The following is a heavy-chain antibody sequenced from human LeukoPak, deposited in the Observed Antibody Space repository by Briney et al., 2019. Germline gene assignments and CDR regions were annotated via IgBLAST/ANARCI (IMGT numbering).Heavy chain of an antibody. Sequence: ASVKVSCKASGYTFTSYGISWVRQAPGQGLEWMGWISAYNGNTNYAQKLQGRVTMTTDTSTSTAYMELRSLRSDDTAVYYCARDIVVVPTARGHAFDIWGQGTMVTVSS. CDR2: ISAYNGNT. CDR1: GYTFTSYG. CDR3: ARDIVVVPTARGHAFDI. J-gene: IGHJ3*02. D-gene: IGHD2-2*01. V-gene: IGHV1-18*01.